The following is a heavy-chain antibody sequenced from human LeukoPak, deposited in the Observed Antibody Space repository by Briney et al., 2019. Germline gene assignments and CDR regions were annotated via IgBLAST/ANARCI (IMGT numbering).Heavy chain of an antibody. J-gene: IGHJ4*02. CDR3: ARGDIAAAGKISDY. V-gene: IGHV1-69*04. CDR2: IIPILGIA. D-gene: IGHD6-13*01. Sequence: ASVKVSCKASGGTFSSYAISWVRQAPGQGLEWMGRIIPILGIANYAQRFQGRVTITADKSTSTAYMELSSLRSEDTAVYYCARGDIAAAGKISDYWGQGTLVTVSS. CDR1: GGTFSSYA.